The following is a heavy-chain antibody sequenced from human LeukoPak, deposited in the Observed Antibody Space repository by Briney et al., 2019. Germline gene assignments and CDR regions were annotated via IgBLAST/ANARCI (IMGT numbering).Heavy chain of an antibody. D-gene: IGHD2-15*01. CDR2: IKQGGSEN. J-gene: IGHJ6*03. V-gene: IGHV3-7*01. Sequence: GGSLRLSCAASGFMFSSYWMTWVCQAPEKGLEWVANIKQGGSENSYVDSVKGRFTISRDNAKNSLYLQMNSLRVEDTAVYYCAKVMPPGRIRFYSYYMDVWGKGTTVTVS. CDR3: AKVMPPGRIRFYSYYMDV. CDR1: GFMFSSYW.